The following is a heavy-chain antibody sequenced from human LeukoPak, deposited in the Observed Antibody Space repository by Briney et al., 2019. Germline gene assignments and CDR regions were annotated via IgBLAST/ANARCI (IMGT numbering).Heavy chain of an antibody. J-gene: IGHJ4*02. V-gene: IGHV3-30*09. D-gene: IGHD6-19*01. CDR3: AKGYDNGWYGSDY. CDR2: ISYDGSIK. CDR1: RYTFRNSA. Sequence: GGSLRHSCVAPRYTFRNSAMYWVRQAPGKGLEWVAFISYDGSIKSYADSVKGRFAVSRDNSKNTLYLQMNSLRPEDTAFYYCAKGYDNGWYGSDYRGQGTLVTVSS.